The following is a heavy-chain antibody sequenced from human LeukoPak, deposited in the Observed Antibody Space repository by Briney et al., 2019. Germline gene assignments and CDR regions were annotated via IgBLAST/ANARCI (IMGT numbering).Heavy chain of an antibody. V-gene: IGHV3-48*04. Sequence: GGSLRLSCAASGSTFSSYSMNWVRQAPGKGLEWVSYISNSSSTIYYADSVKGRFTISRDNAKNSLHLQMNSLRAEDTAVYYCAREMDSGSYYNDYWGQGTLVTVSS. CDR2: ISNSSSTI. D-gene: IGHD1-26*01. CDR1: GSTFSSYS. CDR3: AREMDSGSYYNDY. J-gene: IGHJ4*02.